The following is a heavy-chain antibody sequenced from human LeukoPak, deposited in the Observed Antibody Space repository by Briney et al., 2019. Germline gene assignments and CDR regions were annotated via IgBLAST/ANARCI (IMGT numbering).Heavy chain of an antibody. CDR2: ISSSSSYI. D-gene: IGHD2-2*01. CDR1: GFTFSSYS. J-gene: IGHJ4*02. CDR3: AREGCSSTSCYDY. Sequence: GGSLRLSCAASGFTFSSYSMNWVRQAPGKGLEWVSSISSSSSYIYYADSVKGRFTISRDNAKNSLYLQMNSLRAEDTAVYYCAREGCSSTSCYDYWSQGTLVTVSS. V-gene: IGHV3-21*01.